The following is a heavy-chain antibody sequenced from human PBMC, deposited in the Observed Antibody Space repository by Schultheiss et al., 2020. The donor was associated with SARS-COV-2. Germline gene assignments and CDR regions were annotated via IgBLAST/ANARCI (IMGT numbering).Heavy chain of an antibody. CDR1: GYTFTSYA. D-gene: IGHD3-9*01. CDR3: ARDLGDILTGYYNPSDY. J-gene: IGHJ4*02. Sequence: ASVKVSCKASGYTFTSYAMHWVRQAPGQGLEWMGIINPSGGSTSYAQKFQGRVTMTTDTSTSTAYMELRSLRSDDTAVYYCARDLGDILTGYYNPSDYWGQGTLVTVSS. V-gene: IGHV1-46*01. CDR2: INPSGGST.